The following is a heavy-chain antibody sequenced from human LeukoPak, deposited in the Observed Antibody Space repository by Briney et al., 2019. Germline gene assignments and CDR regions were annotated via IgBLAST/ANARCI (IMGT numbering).Heavy chain of an antibody. CDR3: ARGGTYYYDSSGQSI. J-gene: IGHJ3*02. CDR2: IYYSGST. D-gene: IGHD3-22*01. V-gene: IGHV4-31*03. CDR1: GGSISSGGYY. Sequence: SQTLSLTCTVSGGSISSGGYYWSWIRQHPGKGLEWIGYIYYSGSTYYNPSLKSRVTISVDTSKNQFSLKLSSVTAADTAVYYCARGGTYYYDSSGQSIWGQGTMVTVSS.